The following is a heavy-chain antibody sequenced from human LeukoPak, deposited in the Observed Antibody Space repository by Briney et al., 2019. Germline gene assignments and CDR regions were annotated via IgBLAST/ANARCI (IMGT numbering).Heavy chain of an antibody. CDR3: AKGFITMIVVGNRAFDY. J-gene: IGHJ4*02. CDR2: ISGSGGST. D-gene: IGHD3-22*01. CDR1: GFTFSSYA. V-gene: IGHV3-23*01. Sequence: QPGGSLRLSCAASGFTFSSYAMSWVRQAPGKGLEWVSGISGSGGSTYYADSVKGRFTISRDNSKNTLYLQMNSLRAEDTAVYYCAKGFITMIVVGNRAFDYWGQGTLVTVSS.